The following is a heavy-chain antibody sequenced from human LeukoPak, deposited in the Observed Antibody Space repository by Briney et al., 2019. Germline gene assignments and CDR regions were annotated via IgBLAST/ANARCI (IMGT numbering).Heavy chain of an antibody. V-gene: IGHV3-11*04. J-gene: IGHJ4*02. D-gene: IGHD5-18*01. CDR1: GFTFSDYY. Sequence: GGSLRLSCAASGFTFSDYYMSWIRQAPGKGLEWVSYISSSGSTIYYADSVKGRFTISRDNAKQSLYLQMDCLRAEDTAVYYCARDLDTYGYLDYWGQGALVTVSS. CDR2: ISSSGSTI. CDR3: ARDLDTYGYLDY.